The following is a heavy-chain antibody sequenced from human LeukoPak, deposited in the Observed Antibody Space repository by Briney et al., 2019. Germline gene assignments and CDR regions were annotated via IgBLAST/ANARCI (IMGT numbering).Heavy chain of an antibody. J-gene: IGHJ4*02. CDR1: GFTFSSSA. CDR2: ISNNGGYT. D-gene: IGHD2-15*01. V-gene: IGHV3-23*01. Sequence: PGGSLRLSCAASGFTFSSSAMSWVRQAPGKGLEWVTAISNNGGYTYYADSVQGRFTISRDNSKSTLCLQMNSLRAEDTAVYYCAKQLGYCSDGSCYSPYGGQEPLVTVPS. CDR3: AKQLGYCSDGSCYSPY.